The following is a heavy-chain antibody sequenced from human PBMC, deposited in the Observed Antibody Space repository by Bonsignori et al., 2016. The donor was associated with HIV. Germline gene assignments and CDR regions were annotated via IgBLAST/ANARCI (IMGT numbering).Heavy chain of an antibody. CDR2: IWYDGSNQ. J-gene: IGHJ3*02. CDR3: AKDSYFGSGINDAFDI. Sequence: VRQAPGKGLEWVAVIWYDGSNQYYADSVKGRFTISRDNSKNTLYLQMNSLRAEDTAVYYCAKDSYFGSGINDAFDIWGQGTMVTVSS. V-gene: IGHV3-33*06. D-gene: IGHD3-10*01.